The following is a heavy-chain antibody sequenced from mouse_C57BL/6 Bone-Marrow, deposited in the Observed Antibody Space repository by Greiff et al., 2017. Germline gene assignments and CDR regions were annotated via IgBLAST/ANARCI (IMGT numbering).Heavy chain of an antibody. CDR2: ISSGGDYI. V-gene: IGHV5-9-1*02. Sequence: EVKLVESGEGLVKPGGSLKLSCAASGFTFSSYAMSWVRQTPEKRLEWVAYISSGGDYIYYADTVKGRFPISRDNARNTLYLQMSSLKSEDTAMYYCTRERGYGSSPYYFDYWGQGTTLTVSS. CDR1: GFTFSSYA. D-gene: IGHD1-1*01. CDR3: TRERGYGSSPYYFDY. J-gene: IGHJ2*01.